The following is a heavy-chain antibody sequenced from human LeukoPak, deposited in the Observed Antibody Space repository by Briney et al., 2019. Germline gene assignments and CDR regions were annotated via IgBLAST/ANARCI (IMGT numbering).Heavy chain of an antibody. J-gene: IGHJ3*02. V-gene: IGHV4-30-4*01. CDR3: ARDRFRWLQSFWAFDI. D-gene: IGHD5-24*01. CDR1: GGSISSGDYY. Sequence: SETLSPTCTVSGGSISSGDYYWSWIRQPPGKGLEWIGNIYYSGSTYYNPSLKSRVTISVDTSKNQFSLTLSSVTAADTAVYYCARDRFRWLQSFWAFDIWGQGTMVTVS. CDR2: IYYSGST.